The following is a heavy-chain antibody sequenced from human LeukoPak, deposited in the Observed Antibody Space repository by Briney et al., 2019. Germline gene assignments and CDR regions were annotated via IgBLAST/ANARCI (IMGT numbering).Heavy chain of an antibody. V-gene: IGHV1-2*02. CDR1: GYTFTTYH. CDR2: IKPNSGRT. J-gene: IGHJ2*01. D-gene: IGHD7-27*01. CDR3: ATEAAGDPDWYFDL. Sequence: ASVKVSCKASGYTFTTYHIQWVRQAPGQGLEWMGWIKPNSGRTNYAQKFQGRVTLTRDTSINTAYLELTRLTSDDTAVYYCATEAAGDPDWYFDLWGRSTLVTVSS.